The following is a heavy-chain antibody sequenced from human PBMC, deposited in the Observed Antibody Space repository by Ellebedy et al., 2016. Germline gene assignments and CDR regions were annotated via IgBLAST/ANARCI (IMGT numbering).Heavy chain of an antibody. CDR2: IYGGGTS. CDR3: AKVRSPDFYKNIGLDV. V-gene: IGHV3-66*02. CDR1: GFSVSSND. J-gene: IGHJ6*02. D-gene: IGHD5-24*01. Sequence: GESLKISXAASGFSVSSNDMSWVRQAPGKGLELVSLIYGGGTSYYADSVKGRFTISRDNAKIRVVLQMNSLRVEDTAVYYCAKVRSPDFYKNIGLDVWGQGTTVTVSS.